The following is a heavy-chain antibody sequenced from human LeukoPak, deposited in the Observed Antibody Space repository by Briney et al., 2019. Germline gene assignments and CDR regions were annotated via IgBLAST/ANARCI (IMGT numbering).Heavy chain of an antibody. CDR2: IIPIFGTA. J-gene: IGHJ5*02. CDR3: ARQGQQRLGP. V-gene: IGHV1-69*05. Sequence: SVKVSCKASGYTFTGYYMHWVRQSPGHGLEWMGGIIPIFGTATYAQKFQGRVTITTDESTSTAYMELSSLRSEDTAVYYCARQGQQRLGPWGQGTLVTVSS. CDR1: GYTFTGYY. D-gene: IGHD6-13*01.